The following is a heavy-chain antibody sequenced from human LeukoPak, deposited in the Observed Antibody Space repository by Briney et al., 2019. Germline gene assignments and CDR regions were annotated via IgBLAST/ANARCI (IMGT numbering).Heavy chain of an antibody. Sequence: AASVKVSCKPSGYTFTAYYMHWVRQAPGQGLEWMGWINPNSGATNYAQKFQGRVTMTRDTSISTAYMELSRLRSDDTAVYYCARLRGLDFWGQGTLVTVSS. V-gene: IGHV1-2*02. CDR3: ARLRGLDF. CDR2: INPNSGAT. J-gene: IGHJ4*02. CDR1: GYTFTAYY.